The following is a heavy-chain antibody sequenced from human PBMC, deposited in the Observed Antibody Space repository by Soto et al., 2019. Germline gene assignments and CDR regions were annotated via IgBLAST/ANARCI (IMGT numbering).Heavy chain of an antibody. V-gene: IGHV1-18*01. CDR3: ARDMVAFGGIIALPNY. J-gene: IGHJ4*02. D-gene: IGHD3-16*02. CDR2: ISPYNGNT. Sequence: ASVKVSCKSSGYDFPTYIISWVRQAPGQGLEWMGWISPYNGNTDYSENFQGRVIMTTDTSTNTAYMEVRDLRSDDTAVYYCARDMVAFGGIIALPNYWGQGTLVTVSS. CDR1: GYDFPTYI.